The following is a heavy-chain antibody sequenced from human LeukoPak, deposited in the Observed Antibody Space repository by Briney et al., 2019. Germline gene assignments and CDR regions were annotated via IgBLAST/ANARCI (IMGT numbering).Heavy chain of an antibody. CDR2: IYYSGST. D-gene: IGHD6-6*01. J-gene: IGHJ3*02. Sequence: SETLSLTCTVSGVSISSNYWSWIRQPPGKGLEWIGSIYYSGSTYYNPSLKSRVTISVDTSKNQFSLKLSSVTAEDTAVYYCTRLHSSSGNIWGQGTMVTVPS. CDR1: GVSISSNY. V-gene: IGHV4-59*12. CDR3: TRLHSSSGNI.